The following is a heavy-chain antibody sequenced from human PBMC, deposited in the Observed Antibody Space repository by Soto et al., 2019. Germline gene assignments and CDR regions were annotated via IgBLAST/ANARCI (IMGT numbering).Heavy chain of an antibody. J-gene: IGHJ3*02. CDR2: IRYDGSNI. CDR3: AKDQTQQWLVRRGAFDI. Sequence: GGSLRLSCAASGSIFRGYGMHWVRQAPGKGLEWVAVIRYDGSNINYADSVMGRFTISRDNSKNTLYLEMNSLRAEDTAVYYCAKDQTQQWLVRRGAFDIWGQGTMVTVSS. V-gene: IGHV3-33*06. D-gene: IGHD6-19*01. CDR1: GSIFRGYG.